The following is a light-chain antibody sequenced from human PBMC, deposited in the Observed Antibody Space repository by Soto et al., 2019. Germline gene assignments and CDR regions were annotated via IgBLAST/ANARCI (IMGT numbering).Light chain of an antibody. V-gene: IGLV1-40*01. CDR2: GNS. Sequence: QSVLTQPPSVSGAPGQRVTISCTGSSSNIGAGYDVHWYQQLPGTAPKLLIYGNSNRPSGVPDRFSGSKSGTSASLAITGLQTEDEADYYCNSYTTSGTLGVFGTGTKLTVL. J-gene: IGLJ1*01. CDR1: SSNIGAGYD. CDR3: NSYTTSGTLGV.